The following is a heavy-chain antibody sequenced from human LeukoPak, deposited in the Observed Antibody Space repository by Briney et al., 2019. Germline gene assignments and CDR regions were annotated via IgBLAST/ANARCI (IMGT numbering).Heavy chain of an antibody. J-gene: IGHJ4*02. V-gene: IGHV3-30*18. CDR1: GFTFSNYG. Sequence: GGSLRLSCAASGFTFSNYGMHWVRQAPGKGLEWVAVISSDGTSKYSADSVKGRFSISRDNSKNTLYLQMNSLRAEDTALYYCAKDYMIRGDIYGGFDYWGQGTLVTVSS. D-gene: IGHD3-10*01. CDR3: AKDYMIRGDIYGGFDY. CDR2: ISSDGTSK.